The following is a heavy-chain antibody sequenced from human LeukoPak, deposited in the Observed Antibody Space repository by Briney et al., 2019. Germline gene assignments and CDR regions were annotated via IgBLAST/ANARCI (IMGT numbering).Heavy chain of an antibody. D-gene: IGHD3-10*01. CDR1: GYSISSGYY. J-gene: IGHJ6*03. Sequence: SETLSLTCTVSGYSISSGYYWGWIRQPPGKGLEWIGSIYHSGSTYYNPSLKSRVTISVDTSKNQFSLKLSSVTAADTAVYYCARDLAADYGSGSYTYMDVWGKGTTVTVSS. V-gene: IGHV4-38-2*02. CDR2: IYHSGST. CDR3: ARDLAADYGSGSYTYMDV.